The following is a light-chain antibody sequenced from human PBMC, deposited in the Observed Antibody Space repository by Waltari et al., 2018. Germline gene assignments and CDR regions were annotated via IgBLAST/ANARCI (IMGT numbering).Light chain of an antibody. CDR2: EDN. CDR1: ALPKNY. V-gene: IGLV3-10*01. Sequence: SYELTQPPSVSVSPGQTARITCSGDALPKNYAYCYQQKSCQAPVLFIYEDNNRPAGIPARFSGSSSGTMATLTISGAQVEDEADYYCYSTDSSGNHRVFGGGTKLTVL. J-gene: IGLJ3*02. CDR3: YSTDSSGNHRV.